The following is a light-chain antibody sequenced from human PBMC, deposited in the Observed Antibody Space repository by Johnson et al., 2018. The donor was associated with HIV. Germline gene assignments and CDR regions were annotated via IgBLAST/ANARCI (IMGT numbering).Light chain of an antibody. CDR1: SSNIGNNY. Sequence: QSILTQPPSVSAAPGQKVTISCSGSSSNIGNNYVSWYQQLPGTAPKLLIYENNKRPSGIPDRFSGSKSGTSATLGITGLQNGDEADYYCGTWDSSLIAGVFGTGTKVTVL. CDR2: ENN. CDR3: GTWDSSLIAGV. J-gene: IGLJ1*01. V-gene: IGLV1-51*01.